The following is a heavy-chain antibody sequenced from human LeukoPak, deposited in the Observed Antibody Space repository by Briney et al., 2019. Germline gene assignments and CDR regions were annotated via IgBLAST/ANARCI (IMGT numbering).Heavy chain of an antibody. V-gene: IGHV4-39*07. CDR2: IYYSGST. J-gene: IGHJ5*02. Sequence: SETLSLTCTASGGSISSSSYYWGWIRQPPGKGLEWIGSIYYSGSTYYNPSLKSRVTISVDTSKNQFSLKLSSVTAADAAVYYCARGPKDIVVVPAGSWFDPWGQGTLVTVSS. D-gene: IGHD2-2*01. CDR1: GGSISSSSYY. CDR3: ARGPKDIVVVPAGSWFDP.